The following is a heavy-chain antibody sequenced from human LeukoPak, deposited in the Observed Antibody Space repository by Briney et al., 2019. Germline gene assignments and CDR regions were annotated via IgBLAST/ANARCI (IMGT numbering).Heavy chain of an antibody. CDR2: IWYDGSNK. CDR1: GFTFSSYG. J-gene: IGHJ4*02. V-gene: IGHV3-33*01. D-gene: IGHD6-19*01. Sequence: GGSLRLSCAASGFTFSSYGMHWVRQAPGKGLEWVAVIWYDGSNKYYADSVKGRFTISRDNSKNTLYLQMNSLRAEDTAVYYCARDGNSWVVPFRRALDYWGQGTLVTVSS. CDR3: ARDGNSWVVPFRRALDY.